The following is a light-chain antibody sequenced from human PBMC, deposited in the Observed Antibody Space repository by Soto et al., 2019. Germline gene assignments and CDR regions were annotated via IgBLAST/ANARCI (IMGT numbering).Light chain of an antibody. Sequence: QSVLIQPASVSGSPGQSITVSCTGTSSDVGGYNYVSWYQQHPVKAPKLMIYDVTNRPSGVSDRFSGSKSGNTASLTISGLQAEDEADYYCSSYTSSSTPYVFGTGTKVTVL. J-gene: IGLJ1*01. V-gene: IGLV2-14*01. CDR2: DVT. CDR3: SSYTSSSTPYV. CDR1: SSDVGGYNY.